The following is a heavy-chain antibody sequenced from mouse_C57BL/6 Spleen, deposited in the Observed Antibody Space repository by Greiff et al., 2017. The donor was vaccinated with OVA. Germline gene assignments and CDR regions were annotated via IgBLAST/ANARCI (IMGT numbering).Heavy chain of an antibody. Sequence: EVNVVESGGDLVKPGGSLKLSCAASGFTFSSYGMSWVRQTPDKRLEWVATISSGGSYTYYPDSVKGRFTISRDNAKNTLYLQMSSLKSEDTAMYYCARPLLKDYAMDYWGQGTSVTVSS. J-gene: IGHJ4*01. V-gene: IGHV5-6*01. CDR2: ISSGGSYT. CDR1: GFTFSSYG. CDR3: ARPLLKDYAMDY. D-gene: IGHD1-3*01.